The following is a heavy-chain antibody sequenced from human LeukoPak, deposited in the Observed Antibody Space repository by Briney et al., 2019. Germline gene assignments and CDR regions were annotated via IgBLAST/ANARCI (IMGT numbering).Heavy chain of an antibody. Sequence: SETLSLTCTVSGGSISTSSYFWAWIRQPPGKGLEWIGSIYYSGTTFYNPSLKSRVTISEDPSKNQFSLKVSSVTAADTAVYYCGTEYSSSWYPMEVWGQGTTVTVSS. CDR3: GTEYSSSWYPMEV. CDR2: IYYSGTT. J-gene: IGHJ6*02. D-gene: IGHD6-13*01. V-gene: IGHV4-39*07. CDR1: GGSISTSSYF.